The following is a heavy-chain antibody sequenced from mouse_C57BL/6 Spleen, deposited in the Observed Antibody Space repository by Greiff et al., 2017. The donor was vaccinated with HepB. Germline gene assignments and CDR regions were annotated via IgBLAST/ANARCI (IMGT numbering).Heavy chain of an antibody. J-gene: IGHJ4*01. D-gene: IGHD2-12*01. CDR1: GFTFSDYG. CDR2: ISNLAYSI. V-gene: IGHV5-15*01. CDR3: ARQGSEYDDGYAMYY. Sequence: EVQGVESGGGLVQPGGSLKLSCAASGFTFSDYGMAWVRQAPRKGPEWVAFISNLAYSIYYADTVTGRFTISRENAKNTLYLEMSSLRSEDTAMYYCARQGSEYDDGYAMYYWGQGTSVTVSS.